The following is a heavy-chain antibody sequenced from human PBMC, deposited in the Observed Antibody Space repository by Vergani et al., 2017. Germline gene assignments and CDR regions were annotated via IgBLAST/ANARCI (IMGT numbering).Heavy chain of an antibody. V-gene: IGHV4-39*01. CDR1: GDSIISRSYY. CDR2: IYNSGNG. D-gene: IGHD3-16*01. CDR3: ASGKYYSDSTSHFRGRYFDV. J-gene: IGHJ2*01. Sequence: QMQLQESGPGLVKASETLSLTCTVSGDSIISRSYYWGWIRQPPGTGLEWIGSIYNSGNGDSSSSLKSRVTISADTSKNQFSLRLTSVTAADTAVYYWASGKYYSDSTSHFRGRYFDVCGRGTLVTVPS.